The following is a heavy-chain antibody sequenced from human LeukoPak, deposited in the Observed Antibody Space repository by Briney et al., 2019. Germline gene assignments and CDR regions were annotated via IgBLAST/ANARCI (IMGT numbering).Heavy chain of an antibody. D-gene: IGHD6-13*01. J-gene: IGHJ6*03. Sequence: SETLSLTCTVSGGSISSYYWSWIRQPAGKGLEWIGRIYTSGSTNYTPSLKSRVTISVDTSKNQFSLKLSSVTAADTAVYYCARSQQLLPYYYYYYMDVWGKGTTVTVSS. CDR2: IYTSGST. V-gene: IGHV4-4*07. CDR1: GGSISSYY. CDR3: ARSQQLLPYYYYYYMDV.